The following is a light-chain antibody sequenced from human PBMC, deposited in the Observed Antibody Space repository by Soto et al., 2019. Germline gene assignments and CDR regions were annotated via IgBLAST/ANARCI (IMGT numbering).Light chain of an antibody. J-gene: IGLJ2*01. Sequence: QSVLTQPPSVSAAPGQRVTISCSGSSSNIGINYVSWYQQLPGTAPKLLIHANHKRPSGIPDRFSGSKSGTSATLGITGLQTGDEAYYYCGTWDSSLSAVFGGGTKLTVL. V-gene: IGLV1-51*01. CDR1: SSNIGINY. CDR2: ANH. CDR3: GTWDSSLSAV.